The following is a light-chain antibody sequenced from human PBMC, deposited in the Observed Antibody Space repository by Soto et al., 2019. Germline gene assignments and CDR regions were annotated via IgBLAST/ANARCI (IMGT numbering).Light chain of an antibody. J-gene: IGKJ5*01. CDR2: GAS. CDR1: QSVSSSY. Sequence: EIVLTQSPCTLSLSPGQRATPSSRASQSVSSSYLAWYQQKPAQAPRLVIYGASSRATGIPDRFSGSGSGTDFTLTISRLEPEDFAVYYCQQYGSSPLITFGQGTRLEIK. CDR3: QQYGSSPLIT. V-gene: IGKV3-20*01.